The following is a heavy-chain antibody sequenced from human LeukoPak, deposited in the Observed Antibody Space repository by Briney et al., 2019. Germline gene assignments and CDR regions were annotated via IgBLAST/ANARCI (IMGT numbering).Heavy chain of an antibody. CDR2: IYTSEST. CDR3: ARERWGSSSWYFDY. D-gene: IGHD6-13*01. J-gene: IGHJ4*01. CDR1: GDSISSYY. V-gene: IGHV4-4*07. Sequence: PSETLSLTCTVSGDSISSYYWSWIRQPPGKGLEWIGRIYTSESTNYVPSLNSRVTMSVDTTNNQYSQKLSSVTAADTAVYYCARERWGSSSWYFDYWGHGTLVTVSS.